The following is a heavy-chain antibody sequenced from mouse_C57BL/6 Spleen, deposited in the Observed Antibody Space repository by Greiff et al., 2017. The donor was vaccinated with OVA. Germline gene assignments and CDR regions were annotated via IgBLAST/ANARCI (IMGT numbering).Heavy chain of an antibody. J-gene: IGHJ4*01. V-gene: IGHV1-50*01. Sequence: QVQLQQPGAELVKPGASVKLSCKASGYTFTSYWMQWVKQRPGQGLEWIGEIDPSDSYTNYNQKFKGKATLTVDTSSSTAYMQLSSLTSADSAVYYCARSSYYYGSSYDAMDYWGQGTSVTVSS. CDR3: ARSSYYYGSSYDAMDY. CDR2: IDPSDSYT. CDR1: GYTFTSYW. D-gene: IGHD1-1*01.